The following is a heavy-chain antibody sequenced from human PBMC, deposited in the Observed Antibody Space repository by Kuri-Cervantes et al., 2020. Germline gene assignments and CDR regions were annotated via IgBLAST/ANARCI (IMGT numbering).Heavy chain of an antibody. Sequence: GGSLRLSCAASGFTFSSYDMHWVRQATGKGLEWVSAIGTAGDTYYPGSVKGRFTISRENAKNSLYLQMNSLRAEDTAVYYCARPNRNDVDYYGMDVWGQGTTVTVSS. V-gene: IGHV3-13*01. J-gene: IGHJ6*02. D-gene: IGHD1-1*01. CDR3: ARPNRNDVDYYGMDV. CDR1: GFTFSSYD. CDR2: IGTAGDT.